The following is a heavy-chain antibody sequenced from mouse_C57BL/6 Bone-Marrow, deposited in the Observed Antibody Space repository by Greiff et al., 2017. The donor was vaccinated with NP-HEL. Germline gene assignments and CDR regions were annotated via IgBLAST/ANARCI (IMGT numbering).Heavy chain of an antibody. CDR1: GFTFSNYW. J-gene: IGHJ4*01. V-gene: IGHV6-3*01. CDR3: TALYYRGAMDY. Sequence: DVMLVESGGGLVQPGGSMKLSCVASGFTFSNYWMNWVRQSPEKGLEWVAQIRLKSDNYATHYAESVKGRFTISRDDSKSSVYLQMNNLRAEDTGIYYCTALYYRGAMDYWGQGTSVTVSS. CDR2: IRLKSDNYAT. D-gene: IGHD2-12*01.